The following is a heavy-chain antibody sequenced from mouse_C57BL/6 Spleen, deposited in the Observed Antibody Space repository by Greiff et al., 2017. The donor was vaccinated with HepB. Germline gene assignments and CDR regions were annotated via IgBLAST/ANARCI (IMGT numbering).Heavy chain of an antibody. CDR1: GYTFTSYW. V-gene: IGHV1-53*01. CDR3: ARSRTAQALSWFAY. Sequence: QVQLQQPGTELVKPGASVKLSCKASGYTFTSYWMHWVKQRPGQGLEWIGNINPSNGGTNYNEKFKSKATLTVDKSSSTAYRQLSSLTSEDSAVYYCARSRTAQALSWFAYWGQGTLVTVSA. D-gene: IGHD3-2*02. J-gene: IGHJ3*01. CDR2: INPSNGGT.